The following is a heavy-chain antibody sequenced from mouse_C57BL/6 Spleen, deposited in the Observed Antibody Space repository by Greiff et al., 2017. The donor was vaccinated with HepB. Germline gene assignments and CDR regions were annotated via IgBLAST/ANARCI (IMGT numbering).Heavy chain of an antibody. CDR1: GFNIKNTY. CDR3: ATLTTVVATDAMDY. V-gene: IGHV14-3*01. Sequence: EVQLQQSVAELVRPGASVKLSCTATGFNIKNTYMHWVKQRPEQGLEWIGRIDPANGNTKYAPKFQGKATITADTSSNTAYLQLSSLTSEDTAIYYCATLTTVVATDAMDYWGQGTSVTVSS. CDR2: IDPANGNT. D-gene: IGHD1-1*01. J-gene: IGHJ4*01.